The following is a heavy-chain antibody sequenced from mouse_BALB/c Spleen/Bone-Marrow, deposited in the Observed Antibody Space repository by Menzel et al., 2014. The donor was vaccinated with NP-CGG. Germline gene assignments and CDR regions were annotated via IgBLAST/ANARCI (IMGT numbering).Heavy chain of an antibody. V-gene: IGHV1-80*01. D-gene: IGHD2-1*01. CDR3: SRGGNYGTY. J-gene: IGHJ3*01. Sequence: QVQLQQSGAELVRPGSSVKISCKASGYAFSTYWMNWVKQRPGQGLEWIGQIYPGNGNADYNGKFKDKATLTADKSSRTVYMHLSSLTSEDSAVYFCSRGGNYGTYWGQGTLVTVSA. CDR2: IYPGNGNA. CDR1: GYAFSTYW.